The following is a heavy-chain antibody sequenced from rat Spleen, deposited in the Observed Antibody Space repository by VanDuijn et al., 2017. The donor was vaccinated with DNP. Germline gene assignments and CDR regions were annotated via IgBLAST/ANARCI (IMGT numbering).Heavy chain of an antibody. CDR2: MSPTTRNS. CDR3: TKPASYGGFWFAH. V-gene: IGHV5-25*01. J-gene: IGHJ3*01. CDR1: GFSFSDYD. D-gene: IGHD1-11*01. Sequence: EVQLVESGGGLVQPGRSLKLSCVASGFSFSDYDMAWVRQAPTKGLEWVACMSPTTRNSYYRDSVRGRFTISRDNEKSTLYLQMDSLRSEDTATYYCTKPASYGGFWFAHWSQGTLVTVSS.